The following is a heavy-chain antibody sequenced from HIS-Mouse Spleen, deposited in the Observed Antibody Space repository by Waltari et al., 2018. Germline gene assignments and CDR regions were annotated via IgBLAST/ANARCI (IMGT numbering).Heavy chain of an antibody. D-gene: IGHD6-6*01. V-gene: IGHV3-15*01. Sequence: EVQLVESGGGLVQPGGSLRLSCAASGFTFSNAWMCWVRQAPGKGLEVVERSKSRTDGETINYSATLHGSFTISRHDSKTTLYLQLNSLKTEDAGVYYCVESSFAYDIWGKGTMVTVSS. CDR1: GFTFSNAW. CDR2: SKSRTDGETI. J-gene: IGHJ3*02. CDR3: VESSFAYDI.